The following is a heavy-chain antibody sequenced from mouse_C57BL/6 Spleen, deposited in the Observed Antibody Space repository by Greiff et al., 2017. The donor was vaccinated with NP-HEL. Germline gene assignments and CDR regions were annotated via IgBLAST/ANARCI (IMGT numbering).Heavy chain of an antibody. V-gene: IGHV5-16*01. D-gene: IGHD2-3*01. CDR1: GFTFSDYY. CDR2: INYDGSST. Sequence: EVKVVESEGGLVQPGSSMKLSCTASGFTFSDYYMAWVRQVPEKGLEWVANINYDGSSTYYLDSLKSRFIISRDNAKNILYLQMSSLKSEDTATYYCARDRDGYYWGYFDYWGQGTTLTVSS. J-gene: IGHJ2*01. CDR3: ARDRDGYYWGYFDY.